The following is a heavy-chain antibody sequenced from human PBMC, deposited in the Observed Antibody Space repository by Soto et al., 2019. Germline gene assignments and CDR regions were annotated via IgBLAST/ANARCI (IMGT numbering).Heavy chain of an antibody. CDR1: GGSFSGYY. J-gene: IGHJ3*02. CDR3: ARNLRGHTYAAFDI. CDR2: ISHGGTT. Sequence: QVQLQQWGAGLLKPSETLSLTCAVFGGSFSGYYWSWIRQPPGKALEWMGQISHGGTTTYKASLRSRVTISVDTSKNQFSLSLTAVTAADTAVYYCARNLRGHTYAAFDIWGQGTMVTVSS. V-gene: IGHV4-34*01. D-gene: IGHD5-18*01.